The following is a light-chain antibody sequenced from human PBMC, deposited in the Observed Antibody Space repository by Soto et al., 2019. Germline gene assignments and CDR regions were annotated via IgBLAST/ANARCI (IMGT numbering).Light chain of an antibody. CDR3: QNYGGSLPWT. CDR1: QSLSNNY. V-gene: IGKV3-20*01. Sequence: DIGLTQSPATLSLPPGERATLSSRASQSLSNNYLACYQKKLGQSPRLLIYGASTRATGIPDRFSGSGSGTDFTLTITRLEPEDFAVYYCQNYGGSLPWTFGPGTKV. J-gene: IGKJ1*01. CDR2: GAS.